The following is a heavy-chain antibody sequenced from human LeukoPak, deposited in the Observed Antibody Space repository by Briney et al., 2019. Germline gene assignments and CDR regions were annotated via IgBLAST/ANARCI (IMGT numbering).Heavy chain of an antibody. V-gene: IGHV4-59*08. CDR2: SYYSGST. D-gene: IGHD6-13*01. J-gene: IGHJ4*02. CDR1: GRSISSYY. CDR3: ARHTDIAALSSLNY. Sequence: SETLSLTCTVSGRSISSYYWSWIRQTPGKGLEWIGDSYYSGSTNYNPSLKSRVTISVDTSKNQFSLKLSSVTAADKAVYYCARHTDIAALSSLNYWGQGTLVTVSS.